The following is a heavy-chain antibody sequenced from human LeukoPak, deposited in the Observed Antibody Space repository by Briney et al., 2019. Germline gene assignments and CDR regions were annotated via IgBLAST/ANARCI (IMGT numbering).Heavy chain of an antibody. V-gene: IGHV3-7*03. J-gene: IGHJ4*02. D-gene: IGHD3-3*01. CDR3: ARRFFDY. CDR1: GFTFSDYW. Sequence: GGSLRLSCAASGFTFSDYWMSWVRQAPGKGLEWVANIKQDGSEKYYVDSVKGRFTISRDNAKNSLYLQMNSLRAEDTAVYYCARRFFDYWGQGTLVTVSS. CDR2: IKQDGSEK.